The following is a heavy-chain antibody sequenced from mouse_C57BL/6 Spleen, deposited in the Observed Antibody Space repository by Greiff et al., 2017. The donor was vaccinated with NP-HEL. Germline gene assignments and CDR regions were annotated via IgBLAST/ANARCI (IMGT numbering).Heavy chain of an antibody. CDR3: ARTGSSNFYYYAMDY. D-gene: IGHD2-5*01. Sequence: VQLKQSGPGLVQPSQSLSIPCTVSGFSLTSYGVHWVRQSPGKGLEWLGVIWSGGSTDYNAAFISRLSISKDNSKSQVFFKMNSLQADDTAIYYCARTGSSNFYYYAMDYWGQGTSVTVSS. CDR1: GFSLTSYG. CDR2: IWSGGST. J-gene: IGHJ4*01. V-gene: IGHV2-2*01.